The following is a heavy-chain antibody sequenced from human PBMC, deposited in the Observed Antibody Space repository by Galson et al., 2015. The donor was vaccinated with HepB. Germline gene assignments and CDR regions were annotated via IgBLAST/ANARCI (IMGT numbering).Heavy chain of an antibody. J-gene: IGHJ6*02. CDR3: TRDRNRYGMDV. Sequence: SLRLSCAASGFTFSSYGMHWVRQAPGKGLEWVAVIWYDGSNKYYADSVEGRLTISRDNSKNTLYLQMNSLRAEDTAVYYCTRDRNRYGMDVWGQGTTVTVSS. CDR2: IWYDGSNK. V-gene: IGHV3-33*01. D-gene: IGHD1-14*01. CDR1: GFTFSSYG.